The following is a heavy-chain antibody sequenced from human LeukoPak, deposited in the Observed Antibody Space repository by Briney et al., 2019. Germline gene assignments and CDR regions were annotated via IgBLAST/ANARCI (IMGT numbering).Heavy chain of an antibody. Sequence: ASVKVSCKASGYSLTNYGITWVRQAPGQGPEWMGWVSAYNGDTVYAQKFQGRVTMTTDTSTSTAYMELRSLRSDDSAVYYCARDNEIAAAGTSHYFDYWGQGTLVTVSS. D-gene: IGHD6-13*01. CDR2: VSAYNGDT. V-gene: IGHV1-18*01. J-gene: IGHJ4*02. CDR1: GYSLTNYG. CDR3: ARDNEIAAAGTSHYFDY.